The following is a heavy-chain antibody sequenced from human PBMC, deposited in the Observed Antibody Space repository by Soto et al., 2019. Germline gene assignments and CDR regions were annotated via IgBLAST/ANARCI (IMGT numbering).Heavy chain of an antibody. CDR3: ARGGVGTVTERYFDL. D-gene: IGHD4-17*01. J-gene: IGHJ2*01. V-gene: IGHV1-69*13. CDR2: IIPIFGTA. Sequence: ASVKVSCKASGGTFSSYSISWVRQAPGQGLEWMGWIIPIFGTANYAQKFQGRVAITADESTSTAYMELSSLRSEDTAVYYCARGGVGTVTERYFDLWGRGTLVTVSS. CDR1: GGTFSSYS.